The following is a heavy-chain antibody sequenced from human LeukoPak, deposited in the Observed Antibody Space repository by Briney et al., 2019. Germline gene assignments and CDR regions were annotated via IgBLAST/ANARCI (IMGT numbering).Heavy chain of an antibody. D-gene: IGHD2-2*01. CDR3: AKGAGVVVPAAGYDAFDI. CDR1: GFTFSSYA. Sequence: GGSLRLSCAASGFTFSSYAMSWVRQAPGKGLEWVSAISGSGGSTYYADSVKGRFTISRDNSKNTLYLQMNSLRAEDTAVYYCAKGAGVVVPAAGYDAFDIWGQGTMVTVSS. CDR2: ISGSGGST. J-gene: IGHJ3*02. V-gene: IGHV3-23*01.